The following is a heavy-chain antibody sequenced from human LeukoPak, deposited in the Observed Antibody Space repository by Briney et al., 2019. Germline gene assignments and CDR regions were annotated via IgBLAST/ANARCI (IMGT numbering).Heavy chain of an antibody. J-gene: IGHJ4*02. CDR2: IYYSGTT. CDR1: GDSISSSSYY. D-gene: IGHD3-22*01. CDR3: ARRPLYDSSGYYFDY. V-gene: IGHV4-39*01. Sequence: SETLSLTCTVSGDSISSSSYYWGWIRQPPGKGLECIGTIYYSGTTYYNPSLKSRVTISVDTSKNQFSLKLSSVTAADTAVYYCARRPLYDSSGYYFDYWGQGTLVTVSS.